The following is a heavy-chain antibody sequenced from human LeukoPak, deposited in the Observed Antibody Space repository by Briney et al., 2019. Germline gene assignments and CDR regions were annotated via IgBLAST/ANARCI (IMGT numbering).Heavy chain of an antibody. CDR1: GGTFISYA. Sequence: ASVKVSCKASGGTFISYAISWVRQAPGQGLEWMGGIIPIFGTANYAQKFQGRVTITSDKSTSTAYMELSSLRSEDTAVYYCARDVVGDYYSNYPGDYWGQGTLVTVSS. CDR2: IIPIFGTA. V-gene: IGHV1-69*06. CDR3: ARDVVGDYYSNYPGDY. J-gene: IGHJ4*02. D-gene: IGHD4-11*01.